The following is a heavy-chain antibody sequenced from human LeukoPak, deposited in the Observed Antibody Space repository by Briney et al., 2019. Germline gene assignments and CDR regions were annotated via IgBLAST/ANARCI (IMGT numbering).Heavy chain of an antibody. Sequence: SETLSLTCTVSGGSISSSSYYWGWIRQPPGKGLEWIGSIYYSGSTYYNPSLNSRVTISVDTSKNQFSLKLSSVTAADTAVYYCAGYHCSSTSCYFDYWGQGTLVTVSS. CDR2: IYYSGST. CDR3: AGYHCSSTSCYFDY. CDR1: GGSISSSSYY. V-gene: IGHV4-39*01. J-gene: IGHJ4*02. D-gene: IGHD2-2*01.